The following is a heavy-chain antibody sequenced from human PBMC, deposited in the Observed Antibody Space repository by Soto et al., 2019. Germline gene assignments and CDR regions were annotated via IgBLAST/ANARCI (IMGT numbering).Heavy chain of an antibody. V-gene: IGHV1-69*13. Sequence: ASVNVSCTASGGTFSSYAIIWVRQAPGQGLEWMGGIIPIFGTANYAQKFQGRVTITADESTSTAYMELSSLRSEDTAVYYCASQCGGDCYSDYWGQGTLVTVSS. CDR2: IIPIFGTA. D-gene: IGHD2-21*02. CDR3: ASQCGGDCYSDY. CDR1: GGTFSSYA. J-gene: IGHJ4*02.